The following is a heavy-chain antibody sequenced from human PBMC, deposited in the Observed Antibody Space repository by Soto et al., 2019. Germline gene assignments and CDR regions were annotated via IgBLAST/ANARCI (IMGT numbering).Heavy chain of an antibody. CDR2: IYKSATT. D-gene: IGHD7-27*01. Sequence: SETLSLTCCLSGESISNLDYLWAWIRQPPGQALEYIGYIYKSATTYYNPSFESRVAISVDTSKSQFSLNVTSVTAADTAVYFCARGRYCLTGRCFPNWFDSWGQGALVTVSS. J-gene: IGHJ5*01. CDR3: ARGRYCLTGRCFPNWFDS. V-gene: IGHV4-30-4*01. CDR1: GESISNLDYL.